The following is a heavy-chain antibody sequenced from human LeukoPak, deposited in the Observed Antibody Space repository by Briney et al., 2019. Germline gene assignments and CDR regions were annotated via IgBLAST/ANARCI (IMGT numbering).Heavy chain of an antibody. J-gene: IGHJ6*03. V-gene: IGHV3-23*01. CDR1: GFTFSSYA. Sequence: QTGGSLRLSCAASGFTFSSYAMSWVRQAPGKGLEWVSAISGSGGSTYYADSVKGRFTISRDNSKNTLYLQMNSLRAEDTAVYYCAKDGGGGSSSWVTYYYYYYMDVWGKGTTVTVSS. D-gene: IGHD6-13*01. CDR2: ISGSGGST. CDR3: AKDGGGGSSSWVTYYYYYYMDV.